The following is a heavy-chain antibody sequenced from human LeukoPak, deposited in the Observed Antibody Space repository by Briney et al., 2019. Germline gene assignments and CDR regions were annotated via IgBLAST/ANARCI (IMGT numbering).Heavy chain of an antibody. V-gene: IGHV3-48*03. CDR1: RFTFSSYE. D-gene: IGHD2-8*01. CDR2: ISGSGIK. CDR3: AREDTGVAFDI. Sequence: GGSLRLSCAASRFTFSSYEMNWVRQAPGKGLEWVSYISGSGIKHYADSVKGRFTISRDNAKNSLYLQMNSMRVEDTAVYYCAREDTGVAFDIWGQGTTVTV. J-gene: IGHJ3*02.